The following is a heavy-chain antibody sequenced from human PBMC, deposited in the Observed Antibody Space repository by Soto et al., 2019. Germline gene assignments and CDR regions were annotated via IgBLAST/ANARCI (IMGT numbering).Heavy chain of an antibody. V-gene: IGHV4-31*03. CDR2: IYYSGST. J-gene: IGHJ3*02. CDR1: GGSISSGGYY. Sequence: QVQLQESGPGLVKPSQTLSLTCTVSGGSISSGGYYWSWIRQHPGKGLEWIGYIYYSGSTYYNPSLKSRVTISVDTSKNQFSLKLSSVTAADTAVYYCARTYYDSSGYYYPPQDAFDIWGQGTMVTVSS. D-gene: IGHD3-22*01. CDR3: ARTYYDSSGYYYPPQDAFDI.